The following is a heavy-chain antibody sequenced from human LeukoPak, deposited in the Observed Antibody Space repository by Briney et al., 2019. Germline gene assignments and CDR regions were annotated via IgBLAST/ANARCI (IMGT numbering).Heavy chain of an antibody. D-gene: IGHD6-19*01. CDR2: IYPGDSDT. CDR1: GYRFTNYW. V-gene: IGHV5-51*01. J-gene: IGHJ6*03. Sequence: GESLKISCKGSGYRFTNYWIIWVRQMPGKGLEWMGSIYPGDSDTRYSPSFQGQVTISADKSISTAYLQWSSLKASDTAMYYCATTSIAVAGTSPRGYYYYYMDVWGKGTTVTVSS. CDR3: ATTSIAVAGTSPRGYYYYYMDV.